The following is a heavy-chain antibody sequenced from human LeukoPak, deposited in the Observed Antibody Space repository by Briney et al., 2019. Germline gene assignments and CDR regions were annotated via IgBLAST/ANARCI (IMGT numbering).Heavy chain of an antibody. V-gene: IGHV4-38-2*02. CDR2: IYHSGST. CDR3: ARVRDGYNSPYFGY. J-gene: IGHJ4*02. Sequence: SETLSLTCTVSGYSISSGYYWGWIRQPPGKGLEWIGSIYHSGSTYYNPSLKSRVTISVDTSKNQFSLKLSSVTAADTAVYYCARVRDGYNSPYFGYWGQGTLVTVSS. CDR1: GYSISSGYY. D-gene: IGHD5-24*01.